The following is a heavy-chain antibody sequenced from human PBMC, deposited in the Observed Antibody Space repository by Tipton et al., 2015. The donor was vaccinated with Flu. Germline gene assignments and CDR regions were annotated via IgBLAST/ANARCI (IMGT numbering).Heavy chain of an antibody. D-gene: IGHD4-17*01. CDR1: GGSISSYY. Sequence: TLSLTCTVSGGSISSYYWSWIRQPPGKGLEWIGYIYYSGGTNYNPSLKSRVTISVDTSKNQFSLKLSSVTAADTAVYYCATDYGDYNMDAFDIWGQGTMVTVSS. CDR3: ATDYGDYNMDAFDI. CDR2: IYYSGGT. V-gene: IGHV4-59*08. J-gene: IGHJ3*02.